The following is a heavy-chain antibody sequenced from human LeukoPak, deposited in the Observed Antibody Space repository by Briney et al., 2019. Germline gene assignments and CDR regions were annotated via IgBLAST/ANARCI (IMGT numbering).Heavy chain of an antibody. V-gene: IGHV3-74*01. D-gene: IGHD1-1*01. J-gene: IGHJ4*02. CDR3: ARDLHWNQLGL. Sequence: GGSWRPSGAAFGFIFSSYWMFWFGQAPGKGLGWVSRINIDGSDITYADSVKGRFTISRDNAKNTLYLQMNSLRAEDTAVYFCARDLHWNQLGLWGQGTLVTVSS. CDR1: GFIFSSYW. CDR2: INIDGSDI.